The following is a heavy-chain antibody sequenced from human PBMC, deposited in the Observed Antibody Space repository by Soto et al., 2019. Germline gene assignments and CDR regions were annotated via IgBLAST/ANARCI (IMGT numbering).Heavy chain of an antibody. CDR1: GGTFSTYA. Sequence: QVQLVQSGAEVKKPESSVKVSCKAPGGTFSTYAISWVRQAPGQGLEWMGGIIPMFGTANYAQRFQYRVTITADESTNTVYMELSSLRSEDTAVYFCASGIQLWLRRINNGYSGWGQGTLVTVSS. CDR2: IIPMFGTA. V-gene: IGHV1-69*12. J-gene: IGHJ4*02. CDR3: ASGIQLWLRRINNGYSG. D-gene: IGHD5-18*01.